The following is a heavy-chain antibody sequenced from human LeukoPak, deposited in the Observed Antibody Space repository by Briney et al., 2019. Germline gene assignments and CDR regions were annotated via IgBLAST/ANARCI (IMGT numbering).Heavy chain of an antibody. CDR1: GYTFTNYD. D-gene: IGHD3-16*01. J-gene: IGHJ4*02. CDR3: TRSGFGGGVHFDY. CDR2: MNPNSGDT. V-gene: IGHV1-8*01. Sequence: ASVKVSCKASGYTFTNYDINWVRQAAGQGLEWMGWMNPNSGDTDYVEKFQGRVTMTRDTSMNTAYMELSSLRSDDTAVYYCTRSGFGGGVHFDYWGQGTPATVSS.